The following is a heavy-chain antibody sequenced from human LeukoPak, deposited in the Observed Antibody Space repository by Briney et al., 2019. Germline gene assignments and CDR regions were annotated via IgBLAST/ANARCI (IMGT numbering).Heavy chain of an antibody. CDR1: GYSFTNYW. D-gene: IGHD5-18*01. J-gene: IGHJ4*02. V-gene: IGHV5-51*01. CDR3: ARISPILVDTAMIRPFDY. CDR2: IYPGDSDT. Sequence: HGESLKISCKGSGYSFTNYWIGWVRQMPGKGLEWMGIIYPGDSDTRHGPSFQGQVTISADKSISTAYLQWSSLKASDTAMYYCARISPILVDTAMIRPFDYWGQGTLVTVSS.